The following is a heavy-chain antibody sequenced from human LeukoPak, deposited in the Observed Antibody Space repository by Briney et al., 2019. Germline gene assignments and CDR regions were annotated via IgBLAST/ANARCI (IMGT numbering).Heavy chain of an antibody. CDR3: ARADSSGYGFDY. CDR2: FYSSGST. V-gene: IGHV4-4*07. Sequence: SETLSLTCTVSGGSISSYYWSWIRLPAGKGLEWIGRFYSSGSTNQNPSLKSRVTMSVDTSKNQFSLKLRSVTAAETAMYYCARADSSGYGFDYWAHGTLVTVSS. D-gene: IGHD3-22*01. J-gene: IGHJ4*01. CDR1: GGSISSYY.